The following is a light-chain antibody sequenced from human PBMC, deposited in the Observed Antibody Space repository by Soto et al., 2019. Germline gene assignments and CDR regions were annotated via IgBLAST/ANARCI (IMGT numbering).Light chain of an antibody. CDR1: SSNIGSNT. Sequence: QSVLTQPPSASGTPGQRVTISCSGSSSNIGSNTVNWYRQLPGTAPKLLIYSNNRRPSGVPDRFSGSKSGTSASLAISGLQSEDEADYYCAAWDDSLNGWVFGGGTKLTV. CDR2: SNN. CDR3: AAWDDSLNGWV. J-gene: IGLJ3*02. V-gene: IGLV1-44*01.